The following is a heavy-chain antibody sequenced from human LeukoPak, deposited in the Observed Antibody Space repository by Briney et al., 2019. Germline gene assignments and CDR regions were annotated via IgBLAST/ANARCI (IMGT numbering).Heavy chain of an antibody. D-gene: IGHD6-13*01. CDR2: IVPSGST. V-gene: IGHV4-4*07. J-gene: IGHJ4*02. CDR3: AKEGAAPGPDFDY. CDR1: GASIRSYY. Sequence: SETLSLTCTVSGASIRSYYWSWIRQPAGKGLEWIGRIVPSGSTNYNPSLKSRVTMSVDTSKNQLSLKLSSVTAADAAVYYCAKEGAAPGPDFDYWGQGTLVIVSS.